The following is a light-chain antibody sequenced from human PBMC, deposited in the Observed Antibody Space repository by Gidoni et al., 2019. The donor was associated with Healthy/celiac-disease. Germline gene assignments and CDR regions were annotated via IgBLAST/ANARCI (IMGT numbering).Light chain of an antibody. V-gene: IGLV1-40*01. J-gene: IGLJ3*02. Sequence: QSVLTQPPSVSAAPGQRVTISCTGSSSNIGACYDLHGYQQHPGTAPKLLIYCNSNRPSGVPDRFSGSKSGTSASLAITGLHAEDEADYYCQSYDSSLSVNWVFGGGTKLTVL. CDR2: CNS. CDR3: QSYDSSLSVNWV. CDR1: SSNIGACYD.